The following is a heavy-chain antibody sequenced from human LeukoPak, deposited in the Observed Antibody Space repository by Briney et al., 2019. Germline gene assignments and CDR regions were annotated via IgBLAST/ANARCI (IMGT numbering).Heavy chain of an antibody. CDR2: IYSDNT. D-gene: IGHD4/OR15-4a*01. CDR1: GFTFTTYW. CDR3: ARRAGAYSHPYDY. Sequence: GGSLRLSCTASGFTFTTYWMSWVRQAPGKGLEWVSFIYSDNTHYSDSVKGRFTISRDNSKNTLYLQMNSLRAEDTAVYYCARRAGAYSHPYDYWGQGTLVTVSS. J-gene: IGHJ4*02. V-gene: IGHV3-53*01.